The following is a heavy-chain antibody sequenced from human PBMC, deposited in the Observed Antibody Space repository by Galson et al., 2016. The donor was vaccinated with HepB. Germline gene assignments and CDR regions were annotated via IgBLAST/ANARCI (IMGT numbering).Heavy chain of an antibody. CDR3: ARVAGRVVEIDN. V-gene: IGHV1-8*01. Sequence: SVKVSCKASGYPFSSFDINWVRQATGQGLEWMGWMNTINGKTGYAQKFQGGVTMTRDTSITTAYMELTNLTLEDTAIYYCARVAGRVVEIDNWGQGTLVSVSS. J-gene: IGHJ4*02. CDR1: GYPFSSFD. D-gene: IGHD5-24*01. CDR2: MNTINGKT.